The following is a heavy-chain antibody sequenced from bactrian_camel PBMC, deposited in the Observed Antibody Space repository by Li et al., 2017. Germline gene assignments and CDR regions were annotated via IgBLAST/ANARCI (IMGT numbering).Heavy chain of an antibody. Sequence: HVQLVESGGGSVQAGGSLRLSCAASGYTSRSYCMAWFRRTLGNGREGVAYLDVDGGTDYTYSVAGRFTISKDTSKNPLYLQMNNLRPEDTAVYTCAADRIRFNLGSGYRFWGQGTQVTVS. CDR3: AADRIRFNLGSGYRF. J-gene: IGHJ4*01. V-gene: IGHV3S6*01. D-gene: IGHD1*01. CDR2: LDVDGGT. CDR1: GYTSRSYC.